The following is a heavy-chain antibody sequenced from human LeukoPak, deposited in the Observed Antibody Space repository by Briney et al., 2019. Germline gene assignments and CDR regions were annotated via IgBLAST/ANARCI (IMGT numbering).Heavy chain of an antibody. Sequence: GASLRLSCAASGFTFSSYAMSWVRQAPGKGLEWVSAISGSGGSTYYADSVKGRFTISRANSKNTLYLQIKSFRAEDTAVYYCAKDSSYGSGSFLRDYWGQGTVVTVSS. J-gene: IGHJ4*02. CDR2: ISGSGGST. CDR1: GFTFSSYA. CDR3: AKDSSYGSGSFLRDY. V-gene: IGHV3-23*01. D-gene: IGHD3-10*01.